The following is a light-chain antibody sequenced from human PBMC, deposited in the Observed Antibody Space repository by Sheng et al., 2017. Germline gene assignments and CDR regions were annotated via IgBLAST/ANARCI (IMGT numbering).Light chain of an antibody. CDR3: QQSYSIPYT. J-gene: IGKJ2*01. CDR1: QTINTY. CDR2: AAS. Sequence: DIQMTQSPSSLSASVGDRVTITCRASQTINTYVNWYQQKPGKAPKLLVYAASILQKWGSPQGSVAVDLGQISTLSINSLQSEDFATYYCQQSYSIPYTFGPGDRSWRSN. V-gene: IGKV1-39*01.